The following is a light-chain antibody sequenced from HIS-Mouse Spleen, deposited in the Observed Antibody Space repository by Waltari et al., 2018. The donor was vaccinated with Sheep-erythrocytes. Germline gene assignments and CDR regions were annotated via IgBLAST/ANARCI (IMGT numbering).Light chain of an antibody. Sequence: DIVMTQSPLSLPVTPGEPASISCRSSQSLLHSNGYNYWDWYLQKPGQSPQLLIYLGSNRASWVPDRFSGSGSGTDFTLKIRRVEAEDVGVYYCMQALQTPIFTFGPGTKVDIK. CDR2: LGS. CDR1: QSLLHSNGYNY. J-gene: IGKJ3*01. CDR3: MQALQTPIFT. V-gene: IGKV2-28*01.